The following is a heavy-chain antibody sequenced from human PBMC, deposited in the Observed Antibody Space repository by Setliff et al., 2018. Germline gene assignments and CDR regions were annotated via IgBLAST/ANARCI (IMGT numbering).Heavy chain of an antibody. CDR1: GFTISYYA. J-gene: IGHJ4*02. CDR2: IRKDGSGE. Sequence: PGGSLRLSCAASGFTISYYAIHWVRQAPGKGLEWVANIRKDGSGEHYVDSVKGRFTISRDNAKNSLYLQMNSLRAEDTAVYYCARDPRGQPSFDYWGQGALVTVSS. V-gene: IGHV3-7*01. CDR3: ARDPRGQPSFDY. D-gene: IGHD3-16*01.